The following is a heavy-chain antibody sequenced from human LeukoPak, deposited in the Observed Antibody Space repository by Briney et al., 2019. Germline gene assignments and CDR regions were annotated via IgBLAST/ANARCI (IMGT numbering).Heavy chain of an antibody. Sequence: SETLSLTCTVSGGSISSSSYYWGWIRQPPGKGLEWVGSIYYSGSTYYNPSLKSRVTISVDTSKNQFSLKLSSVTAADTAVYYCARVDTYYYGSGIFVWFDPWGQGTLVTVSS. CDR3: ARVDTYYYGSGIFVWFDP. CDR1: GGSISSSSYY. J-gene: IGHJ5*02. V-gene: IGHV4-39*07. CDR2: IYYSGST. D-gene: IGHD3-10*01.